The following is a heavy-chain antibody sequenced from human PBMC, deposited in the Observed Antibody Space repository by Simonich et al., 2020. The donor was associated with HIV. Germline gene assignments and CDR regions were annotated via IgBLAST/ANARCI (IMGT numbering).Heavy chain of an antibody. Sequence: EVQLVESGGGLVQPGGSLRLSCEASGFTFSNYWMIWVRQAPGEGLEWVANIKQDGSQKYYGASVQGRFTLSRDNAKNSLSLQMNSLRAEDTAVYYCARGATGYVYFDYCGQGTLVTVSS. D-gene: IGHD5-12*01. CDR3: ARGATGYVYFDY. V-gene: IGHV3-7*01. J-gene: IGHJ4*02. CDR2: IKQDGSQK. CDR1: GFTFSNYW.